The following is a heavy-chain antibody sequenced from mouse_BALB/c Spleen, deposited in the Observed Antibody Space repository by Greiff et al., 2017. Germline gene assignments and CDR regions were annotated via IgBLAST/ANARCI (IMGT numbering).Heavy chain of an antibody. J-gene: IGHJ4*01. CDR3: ARGHDFYYAMDY. D-gene: IGHD2-12*01. CDR1: GFNIKDTY. V-gene: IGHV14-3*02. CDR2: IDPANGNT. Sequence: EVKLQQSGAELVKPGASVKLSCTASGFNIKDTYMHWVKQRPEQGLEWIGRIDPANGNTKYDPKFQGKATITADTSSNTAYLQLSSLTSEDTAVYYCARGHDFYYAMDYWGQGTSVTVSS.